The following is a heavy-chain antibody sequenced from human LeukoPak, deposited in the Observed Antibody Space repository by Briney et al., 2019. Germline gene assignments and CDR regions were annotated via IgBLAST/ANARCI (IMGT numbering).Heavy chain of an antibody. CDR2: ISGGGDST. Sequence: GGSLRLSCAASGFTFSSYWMHWVRQAPGKGLEWVSGISGGGDSTYYADSVKGRFTISRDNSKNTLYLQMDSLRAEDTAVYYCATFQIVVVPAAEDFDYWGQGTLVTVSS. D-gene: IGHD2-2*01. CDR1: GFTFSSYW. V-gene: IGHV3-23*01. CDR3: ATFQIVVVPAAEDFDY. J-gene: IGHJ4*02.